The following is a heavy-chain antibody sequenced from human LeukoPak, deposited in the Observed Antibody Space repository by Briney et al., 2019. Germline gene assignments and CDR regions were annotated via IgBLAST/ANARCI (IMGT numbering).Heavy chain of an antibody. V-gene: IGHV4-34*01. J-gene: IGHJ6*03. CDR2: INHSGST. CDR3: ARGGPHIVVVPAISYYYYMDV. D-gene: IGHD2-2*01. CDR1: GGSFSGYY. Sequence: SETLSLTCAVYGGSFSGYYWSWIRQPPGKGLEWIGEINHSGSTNYNPSLKSRVTISVDTSKNQFSLKLSSVTAADTAVYYCARGGPHIVVVPAISYYYYMDVWGKGTTVTVSS.